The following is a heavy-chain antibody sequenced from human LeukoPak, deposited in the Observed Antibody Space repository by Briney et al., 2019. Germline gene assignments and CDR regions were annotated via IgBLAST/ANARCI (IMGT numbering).Heavy chain of an antibody. CDR3: ARLGYSGYDYGLRRWFDP. CDR2: INHSGST. D-gene: IGHD5-12*01. V-gene: IGHV4-34*01. J-gene: IGHJ5*02. CDR1: GGSFSGYY. Sequence: SETLSLTCAVYGGSFSGYYWSWIRQPPGRGLEWIGEINHSGSTNYNPSLKSRVTISVDTSKNQFSLKLSSVTAADTAVYYCARLGYSGYDYGLRRWFDPWGQGTLVTVSS.